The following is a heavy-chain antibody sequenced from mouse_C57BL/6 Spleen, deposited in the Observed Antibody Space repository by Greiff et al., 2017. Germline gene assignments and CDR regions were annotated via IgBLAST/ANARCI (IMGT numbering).Heavy chain of an antibody. CDR1: GFTFSDYG. D-gene: IGHD3-3*01. Sequence: EVQLQESGGGLVKPGGSLKLSCAASGFTFSDYGMHWVRQAPEKGLEWVAYISSGSSTIYYADTVKGRFTISRDNAKNTLFLQMTSLRSEDTAMYYCARGDVYYFDYWGQGTTLTVSS. J-gene: IGHJ2*01. CDR2: ISSGSSTI. V-gene: IGHV5-17*01. CDR3: ARGDVYYFDY.